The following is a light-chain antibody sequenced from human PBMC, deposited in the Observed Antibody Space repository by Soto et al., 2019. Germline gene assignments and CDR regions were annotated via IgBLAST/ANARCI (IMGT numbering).Light chain of an antibody. Sequence: QSALTQPASVSGSPGQSITLSCTGTSSDVGGYNYVSWYQQHPGKAPKLMIYDVSYRPSGVSNRFSGSNSGNTASLTISGLQADDEADYYCSSYTSRSTLYGFASGTNVTGL. V-gene: IGLV2-14*01. CDR2: DVS. CDR3: SSYTSRSTLYG. J-gene: IGLJ1*01. CDR1: SSDVGGYNY.